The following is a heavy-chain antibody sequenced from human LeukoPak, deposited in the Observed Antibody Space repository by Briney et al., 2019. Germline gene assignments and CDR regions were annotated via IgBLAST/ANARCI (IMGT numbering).Heavy chain of an antibody. D-gene: IGHD3-16*01. J-gene: IGHJ4*02. CDR1: GFTFTSNW. CDR2: IKNDGNDT. V-gene: IGHV3-74*01. Sequence: GGSLRLSCAASGFTFTSNWMHWVRQTPGKGLVWVSGIKNDGNDTAYADSVKGRFTISRDNAKNTLYLQMDSLRAEDTAVYYCARDMNPTVFDFWGQGTLVTVSS. CDR3: ARDMNPTVFDF.